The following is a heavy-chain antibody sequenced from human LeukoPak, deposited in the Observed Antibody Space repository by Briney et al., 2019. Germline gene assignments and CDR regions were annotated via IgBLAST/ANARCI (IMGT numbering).Heavy chain of an antibody. V-gene: IGHV1-69*04. D-gene: IGHD2-2*01. Sequence: ASVKVSCKASGGTFSSYAISWVRQAPGQGLEWMGRIIPILGIANYAQKFQGRVTITADKSTSTAYMELSRLRSEDTAVYYCARDGGSRWGIVVVPAAIHPDYYYYGMDVWGQGTTVTVSS. CDR2: IIPILGIA. CDR1: GGTFSSYA. CDR3: ARDGGSRWGIVVVPAAIHPDYYYYGMDV. J-gene: IGHJ6*02.